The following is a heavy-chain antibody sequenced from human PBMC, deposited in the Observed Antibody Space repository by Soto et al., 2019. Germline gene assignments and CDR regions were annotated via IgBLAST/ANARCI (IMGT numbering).Heavy chain of an antibody. J-gene: IGHJ4*02. CDR3: AKVRTPYYYDSSGQYYFDH. CDR2: ISGSGGST. CDR1: GFTFSSYA. V-gene: IGHV3-23*01. Sequence: GGSLRLSCAASGFTFSSYAMSWVRQAPGKGLEWVSAISGSGGSTYYADSVKGRFTISRDNSKNTLYLQMNSLRAEDTAVYYCAKVRTPYYYDSSGQYYFDHWGQGTLVTVSS. D-gene: IGHD3-22*01.